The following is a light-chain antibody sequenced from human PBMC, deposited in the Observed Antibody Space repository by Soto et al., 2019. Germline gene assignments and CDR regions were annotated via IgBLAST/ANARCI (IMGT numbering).Light chain of an antibody. V-gene: IGLV2-11*02. CDR3: CSYAGSFYF. J-gene: IGLJ1*01. Sequence: QSVLTNPPSVSGSPGQSVNCSCTRSKIDVSRYNYVSWYQHHPGKAPIVIIPALSQRPPAVPDRVSGAKSVNTASLTISRLQAEDEADYCCCSYAGSFYFFGSGTKVTVL. CDR1: KIDVSRYNY. CDR2: ALS.